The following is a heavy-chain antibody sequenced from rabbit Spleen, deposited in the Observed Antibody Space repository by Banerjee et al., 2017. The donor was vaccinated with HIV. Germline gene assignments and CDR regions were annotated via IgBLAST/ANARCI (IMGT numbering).Heavy chain of an antibody. J-gene: IGHJ6*01. D-gene: IGHD1-1*01. V-gene: IGHV1S45*01. CDR3: ARDTSSSFSSYGMDL. CDR1: GVSFSFSSY. Sequence: QEQLVESGGGLVQPGGSLKLPCKASGVSFSFSSYMCWVRQAPGKGLEWIACIEVDSSDFTYFATWAKGRFTISKTSSTTVTLQVTRLTAADTATYFCARDTSSSFSSYGMDLWGQGTLVTV. CDR2: IEVDSSDFT.